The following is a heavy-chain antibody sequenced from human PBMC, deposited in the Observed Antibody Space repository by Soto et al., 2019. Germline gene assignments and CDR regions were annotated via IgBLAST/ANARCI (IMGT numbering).Heavy chain of an antibody. CDR2: ISYDGSNK. D-gene: IGHD1-26*01. CDR1: GFTFSSYA. CDR3: ARDRLVGASHMDV. V-gene: IGHV3-30-3*01. J-gene: IGHJ6*02. Sequence: GGSLRLSCAASGFTFSSYAMHWVRQAPGKGLEWVAVISYDGSNKYYADSVKGRFTISRDNSKNTLYLQMNSLRAEDTAVYYCARDRLVGASHMDVWGQGTTVTVSS.